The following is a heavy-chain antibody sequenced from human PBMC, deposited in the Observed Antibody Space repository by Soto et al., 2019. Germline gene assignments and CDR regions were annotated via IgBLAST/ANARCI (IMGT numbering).Heavy chain of an antibody. CDR2: IFSNDEK. CDR1: GFSFSNAGLG. V-gene: IGHV2-26*04. D-gene: IGHD6-13*01. J-gene: IGHJ5*02. Sequence: QVTVKESGPVLVKPTETLTLTCTVSGFSFSNAGLGVSWIRQPPGKALEWLAHIFSNDEKSYSTSLKSRLTISKDTSKSQVVLIMTNTDPVDTATYYCASTYSASWYWFDPWGQGTLVTVSS. CDR3: ASTYSASWYWFDP.